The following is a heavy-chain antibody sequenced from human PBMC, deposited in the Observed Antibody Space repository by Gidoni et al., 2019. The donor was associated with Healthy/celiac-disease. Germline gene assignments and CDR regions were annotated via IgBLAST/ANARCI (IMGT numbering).Heavy chain of an antibody. CDR1: GFSLSTSGMC. CDR2: IDWDDDK. V-gene: IGHV2-70*15. D-gene: IGHD6-13*01. Sequence: QVTLRESGPALVKPTQTLTLTCTFSGFSLSTSGMCVSWIRQPPGKALEWLARIDWDDDKYYSTSLKTRLTISKDTSKNQVVLTMTNMDPVDTATYYCARMLAYSSSWYGYYGMDVWGQGTTVTVSS. CDR3: ARMLAYSSSWYGYYGMDV. J-gene: IGHJ6*02.